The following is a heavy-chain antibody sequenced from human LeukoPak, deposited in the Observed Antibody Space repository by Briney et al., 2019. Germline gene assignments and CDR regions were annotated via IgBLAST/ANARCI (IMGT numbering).Heavy chain of an antibody. CDR3: VRQSGSYSPFGF. D-gene: IGHD1-26*01. Sequence: SETLSLTCIVSGGSINNYYWSWIRQPPGKGLEWIGYFFSSGNTYSNPSLKGRVTMSLDTSRNQFSLKLTSVTDADTAVYYCVRQSGSYSPFGFWGQGTLVTVSS. V-gene: IGHV4-59*08. CDR2: FFSSGNT. CDR1: GGSINNYY. J-gene: IGHJ4*02.